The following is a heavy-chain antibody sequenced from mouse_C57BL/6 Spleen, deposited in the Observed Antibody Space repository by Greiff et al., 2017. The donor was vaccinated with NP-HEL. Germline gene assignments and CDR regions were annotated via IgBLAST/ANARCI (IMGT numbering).Heavy chain of an antibody. D-gene: IGHD4-1*01. V-gene: IGHV1-64*01. CDR2: IHPNSGSA. J-gene: IGHJ2*01. Sequence: VQLQQPGAELVKPGASVKLSCKASGYTFTSYWMHWVKQRPGQGLEWIGMIHPNSGSANYNEKFKSKATLTVDKSSSTAYMQLSSLTSEDSAVYYGARELGPEDYFDYWGQGTTLTVSS. CDR3: ARELGPEDYFDY. CDR1: GYTFTSYW.